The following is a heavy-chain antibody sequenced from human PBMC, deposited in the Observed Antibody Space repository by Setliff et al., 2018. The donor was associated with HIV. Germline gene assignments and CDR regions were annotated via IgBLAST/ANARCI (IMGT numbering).Heavy chain of an antibody. Sequence: QPGGSLRLSCAASGFTFSYYAMSWVRQAPGKGLEWVSAISGGGGSTYYADSLKGRFTISRDNAKNSLYLQMNSLTAEDTAVYYCARGFVLRFLEWSMPDAFDIWGQGTMVTVSS. D-gene: IGHD3-3*01. J-gene: IGHJ3*02. CDR2: ISGGGGST. V-gene: IGHV3-23*01. CDR1: GFTFSYYA. CDR3: ARGFVLRFLEWSMPDAFDI.